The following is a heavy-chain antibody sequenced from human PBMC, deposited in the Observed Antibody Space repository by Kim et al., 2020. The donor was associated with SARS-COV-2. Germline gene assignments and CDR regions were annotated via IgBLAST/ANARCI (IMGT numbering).Heavy chain of an antibody. CDR2: ISYDGSNK. CDR1: GFTFSSYA. J-gene: IGHJ6*02. CDR3: ARDEDIVVVVAATEKFSRYYGMDV. V-gene: IGHV3-30*04. Sequence: GGSLRLSCAASGFTFSSYAMHWVRQAPGKGLEWVAVISYDGSNKYYADSVKGRFTISGDNSKNTLYLQMNSLRAEDTAVYYCARDEDIVVVVAATEKFSRYYGMDVWGQGTTVTVSS. D-gene: IGHD2-15*01.